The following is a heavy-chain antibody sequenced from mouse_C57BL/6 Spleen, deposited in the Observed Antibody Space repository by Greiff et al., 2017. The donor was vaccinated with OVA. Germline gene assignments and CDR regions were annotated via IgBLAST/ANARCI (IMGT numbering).Heavy chain of an antibody. CDR3: ARWRGFDY. V-gene: IGHV1-50*01. CDR1: GYTFTSYW. Sequence: QVHVKQSGAELVKPGASVKLSCKASGYTFTSYWMQWVKQRPGQGLEWIGEIDPSDSYTNYNQKFKGKATLTVDTSSSTAYMQLSSLTSEDSAVYYCARWRGFDYWGQGTTLTVSS. CDR2: IDPSDSYT. J-gene: IGHJ2*01.